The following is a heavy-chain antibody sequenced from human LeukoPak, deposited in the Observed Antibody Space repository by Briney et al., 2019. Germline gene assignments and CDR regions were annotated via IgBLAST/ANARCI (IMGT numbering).Heavy chain of an antibody. CDR3: ARVHDTTGYYHYFDS. V-gene: IGHV3-30*04. CDR1: GFTFSTYP. J-gene: IGHJ4*02. CDR2: ISYHGSNE. D-gene: IGHD3-9*01. Sequence: GGSLRLSCEASGFTFSTYPKHWVRQAPDKGLEWVAMISYHGSNEYYADSVKGRFTISRDNSKNTLYLQMNNPRVEDTAIYYCARVHDTTGYYHYFDSWGQGTLVTVSS.